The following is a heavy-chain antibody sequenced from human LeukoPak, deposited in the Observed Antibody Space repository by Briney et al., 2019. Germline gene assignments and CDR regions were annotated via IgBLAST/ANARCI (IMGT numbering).Heavy chain of an antibody. CDR3: ARGLLGAPTSYFDF. V-gene: IGHV3-30-3*01. CDR2: ITYDGSNK. D-gene: IGHD1-26*01. Sequence: GRSLRLSCAASGFTFSSNAMHWVRQAPGKGLEWVAVITYDGSNKYYADSVKGRFTISRDNSKNTLYLQMNSLRAEDTAVYYCARGLLGAPTSYFDFWGKGTTVTVSS. CDR1: GFTFSSNA. J-gene: IGHJ6*04.